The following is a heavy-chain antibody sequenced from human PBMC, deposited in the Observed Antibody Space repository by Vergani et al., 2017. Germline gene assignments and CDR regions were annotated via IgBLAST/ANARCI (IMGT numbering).Heavy chain of an antibody. V-gene: IGHV4-61*01. CDR1: GGSVSSGSYY. D-gene: IGHD5-12*01. Sequence: QVQLQESGPGLVKPSETLSLTCTVSGGSVSSGSYYWSWIRQPPGKGLEWIGYIYYSGSTNYNPSLKSRVTISVDTSKNQFSLKLSSVTAADTAVYYCARDRRVATHDYYYYMDVWGKGTTVTVSS. CDR2: IYYSGST. CDR3: ARDRRVATHDYYYYMDV. J-gene: IGHJ6*03.